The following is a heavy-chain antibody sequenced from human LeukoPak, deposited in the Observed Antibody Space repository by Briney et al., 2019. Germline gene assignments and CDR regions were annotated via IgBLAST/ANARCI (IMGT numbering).Heavy chain of an antibody. CDR2: IYSGGST. CDR1: GFTVSSNY. D-gene: IGHD3-16*02. CDR3: ARDLTYDYVWGSYRYSDY. J-gene: IGHJ4*02. Sequence: GGSLRLSCAASGFTVSSNYISWVRQAPGKGLEWVSVIYSGGSTYYADSVKGRFTISRDNSKNTLYLQMNSLRAEDTAVYYCARDLTYDYVWGSYRYSDYWGQGTLVTVSS. V-gene: IGHV3-53*01.